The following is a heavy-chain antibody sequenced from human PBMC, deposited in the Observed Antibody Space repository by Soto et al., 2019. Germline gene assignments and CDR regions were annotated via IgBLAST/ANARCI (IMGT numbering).Heavy chain of an antibody. CDR1: GFTFDSHG. CDR3: AKDLLPNTVTTCGS. J-gene: IGHJ5*02. Sequence: QVQLVESGGGAVQPGRSLRLSCAASGFTFDSHGMHWVRQAPGKGLEWVAGISSDGNNKYYADSVKGRFTISRDNFNNILYLPMSSLRAEDTAVYYCAKDLLPNTVTTCGSWCQGTLVTVSS. D-gene: IGHD4-17*01. CDR2: ISSDGNNK. V-gene: IGHV3-30*18.